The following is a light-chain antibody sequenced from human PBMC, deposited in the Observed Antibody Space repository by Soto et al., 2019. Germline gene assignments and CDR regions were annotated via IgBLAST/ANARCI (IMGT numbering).Light chain of an antibody. CDR2: RVS. V-gene: IGKV2-30*01. CDR1: QSLVYTDGHTY. J-gene: IGKJ4*01. CDR3: MQATDWPLT. Sequence: DVVLTQSPLSLSVTLGQPASISCRSSQSLVYTDGHTYLGWFQQRPGQSPRRLIYRVSNRDSGVPDCFRGSVSGTDFTLKISSAEAEDFGVYYCMQATDWPLTFGGGTNVELK.